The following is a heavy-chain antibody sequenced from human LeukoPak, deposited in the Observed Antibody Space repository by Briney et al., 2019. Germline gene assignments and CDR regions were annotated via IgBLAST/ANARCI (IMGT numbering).Heavy chain of an antibody. CDR3: ARGRRMRSGWLGFY. J-gene: IGHJ4*02. V-gene: IGHV1-8*01. CDR1: GYTFTSYD. D-gene: IGHD6-19*01. Sequence: ASVKVSCKASGYTFTSYDINWVRQATGQGLEWMGWMNPNSGNTGYAQKFQGRVTMTRNTSISTAYMELSSLRSEDTAVYYCARGRRMRSGWLGFYWGQGTLVTVSS. CDR2: MNPNSGNT.